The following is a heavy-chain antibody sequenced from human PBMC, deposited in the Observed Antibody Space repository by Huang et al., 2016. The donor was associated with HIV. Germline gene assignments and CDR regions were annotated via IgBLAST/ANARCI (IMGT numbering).Heavy chain of an antibody. CDR3: VIMDDYFDY. D-gene: IGHD2-8*01. CDR1: GFAFSQYA. Sequence: VQLVESGGGLVQPGWSLRLSCASSGFAFSQYAVHWVRHSPGKGLEGVSGIGGNSGDIAYAASVRGRFVISRDNAKKSLYLKMNGLRLEDTALYFCVIMDDYFDYWGQGVLVGVSS. CDR2: IGGNSGDI. J-gene: IGHJ4*02. V-gene: IGHV3-9*01.